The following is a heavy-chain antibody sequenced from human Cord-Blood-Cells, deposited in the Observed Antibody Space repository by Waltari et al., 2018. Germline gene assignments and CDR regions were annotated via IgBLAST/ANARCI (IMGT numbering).Heavy chain of an antibody. V-gene: IGHV4-34*01. J-gene: IGHJ4*02. CDR1: GGSSRGSY. CDR3: ARHFKGSEVYYFDY. CDR2: INHSGST. D-gene: IGHD2-8*01. Sequence: QVQLQQLGAGLLKPSATLSLTCAVDGGSSRGSYWSWTRTPPGKGLVWIGEINHSGSTNYNPSLKSRVTISVDTSKNQFSLKLSSVTAADTAVYYCARHFKGSEVYYFDYWGQGTLVTVSS.